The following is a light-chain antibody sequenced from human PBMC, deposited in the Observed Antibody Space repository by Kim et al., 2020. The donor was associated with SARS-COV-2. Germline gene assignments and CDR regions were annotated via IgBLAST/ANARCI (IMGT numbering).Light chain of an antibody. CDR1: KLGDKY. Sequence: VSPGQTASITCSGDKLGDKYACWYQQKPGQSPVLVIYQDSKRPSGIPERFSGSNSGNTATLTISGTQAMDEADYYCQAWDSSSYVFGTGTKGTVL. CDR3: QAWDSSSYV. J-gene: IGLJ1*01. CDR2: QDS. V-gene: IGLV3-1*01.